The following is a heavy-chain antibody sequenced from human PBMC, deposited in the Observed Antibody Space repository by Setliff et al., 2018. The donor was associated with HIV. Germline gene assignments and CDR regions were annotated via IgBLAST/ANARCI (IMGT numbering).Heavy chain of an antibody. V-gene: IGHV5-51*01. CDR1: GYTFTNYW. J-gene: IGHJ4*02. CDR3: ARRASKASLDY. CDR2: INPDDSEI. Sequence: GESLKISCQASGYTFTNYWIAWLRQMPGRGLEWMGIINPDDSEITYSPSFQGQVTFSVDKSINTVYLQWSSLRASDSAMYYCARRASKASLDYWGQGTLVTVSS.